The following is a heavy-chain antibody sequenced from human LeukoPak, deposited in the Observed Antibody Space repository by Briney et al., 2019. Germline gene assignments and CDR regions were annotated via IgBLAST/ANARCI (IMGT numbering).Heavy chain of an antibody. CDR2: INPSGDTT. CDR3: AREAGSSWGLDY. Sequence: ASVKVSCKASGYSFTTYYMHWVRQAPGQGLEWMGIINPSGDTTSYAQKFQGRVTMTTDTSTSTAYMELRSLTSDDTAVYYCAREAGSSWGLDYWGQGTLVTVSS. CDR1: GYSFTTYY. V-gene: IGHV1-46*01. D-gene: IGHD6-13*01. J-gene: IGHJ4*02.